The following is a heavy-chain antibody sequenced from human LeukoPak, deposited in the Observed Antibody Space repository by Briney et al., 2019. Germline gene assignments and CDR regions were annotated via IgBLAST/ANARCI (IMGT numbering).Heavy chain of an antibody. J-gene: IGHJ6*03. V-gene: IGHV4-59*01. Sequence: SETLSLTCSVSGASISSYYWSWIRQPPGKGLEWCGYIYYSGSTNYNPSLKSRVTISLDTSKNQFSLKLSSVTAADTAVYYCARAGEDYYGSGSGYYYYYMDVWGKGTTVTISS. D-gene: IGHD3-10*01. CDR3: ARAGEDYYGSGSGYYYYYMDV. CDR1: GASISSYY. CDR2: IYYSGST.